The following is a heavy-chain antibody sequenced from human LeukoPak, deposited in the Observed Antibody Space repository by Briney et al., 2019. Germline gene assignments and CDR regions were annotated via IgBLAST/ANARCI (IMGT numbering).Heavy chain of an antibody. CDR1: GFTFTTYA. CDR3: AREDFGSYYRNFDY. V-gene: IGHV3-30*01. D-gene: IGHD1-26*01. Sequence: GGSLRLSCAASGFTFTTYAIHWVRQAPGKGLEWVAVISYDGIDKYHADFVQGRFTISRDNSKNTLYLEMNSLRPEDTAVYYCAREDFGSYYRNFDYWGQGTLVTVSS. J-gene: IGHJ4*02. CDR2: ISYDGIDK.